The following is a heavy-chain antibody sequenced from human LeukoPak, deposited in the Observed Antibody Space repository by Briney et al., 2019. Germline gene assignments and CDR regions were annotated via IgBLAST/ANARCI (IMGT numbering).Heavy chain of an antibody. Sequence: TSETLSLTCTVSGGSISSSSYYWGWIRQPPGKGLEWIGSIYYSGSTYYNPSLKSRVTISVDKSKNQFSLKLSSVTAADTAVYYCATRPLIGYGSGSYPLVYWGQGTLVTVSS. CDR2: IYYSGST. CDR3: ATRPLIGYGSGSYPLVY. D-gene: IGHD3-10*01. CDR1: GGSISSSSYY. J-gene: IGHJ4*02. V-gene: IGHV4-39*07.